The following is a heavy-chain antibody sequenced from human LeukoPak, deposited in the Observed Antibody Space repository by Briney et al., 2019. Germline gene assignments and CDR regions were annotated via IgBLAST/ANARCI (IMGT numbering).Heavy chain of an antibody. CDR1: GFTFSNYW. CDR2: IKQDGSEK. J-gene: IGHJ6*04. D-gene: IGHD3-10*02. V-gene: IGHV3-7*01. CDR3: AELGITMIGGV. Sequence: GGSLRLSCAASGFTFSNYWMSWVRQAPGKGLEWVANIKQDGSEKYYVDSVKGRFTISRDNAKNSLYLQMNSLRAEDTAVCYCAELGITMIGGVWGKGTTVTISS.